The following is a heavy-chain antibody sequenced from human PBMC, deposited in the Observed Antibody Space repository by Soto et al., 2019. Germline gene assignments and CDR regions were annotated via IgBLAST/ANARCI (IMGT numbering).Heavy chain of an antibody. CDR2: IKQDGSEK. J-gene: IGHJ4*02. D-gene: IGHD4-4*01. CDR1: GFTFSGYW. Sequence: LRPSCAASGFTFSGYWMSWVRQAPGKGLEWVANIKQDGSEKYYVDSVKGRFTISRDNAKNSLYLQMNSLRAEDTAVYYCARGDDYSNPGDYWGQGTLVTVSS. CDR3: ARGDDYSNPGDY. V-gene: IGHV3-7*03.